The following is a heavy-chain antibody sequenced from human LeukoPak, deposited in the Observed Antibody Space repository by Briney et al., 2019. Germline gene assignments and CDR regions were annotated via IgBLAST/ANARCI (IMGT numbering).Heavy chain of an antibody. CDR1: GGPVSTYN. CDR3: ARVRSAYYDSSGYPYYFDY. CDR2: IHYTGST. D-gene: IGHD3-22*01. J-gene: IGHJ4*02. V-gene: IGHV4-59*02. Sequence: SETLSLTCSVSGGPVSTYNWNWIRQPPGKGLEWIGYIHYTGSTNYNPSLKSRVTMSVDTSKNQFSLKLSSVTAADTAVYYCARVRSAYYDSSGYPYYFDYWGQGTLVTVSS.